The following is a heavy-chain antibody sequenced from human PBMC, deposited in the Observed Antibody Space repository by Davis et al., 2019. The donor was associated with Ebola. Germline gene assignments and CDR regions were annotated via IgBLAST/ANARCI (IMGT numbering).Heavy chain of an antibody. CDR2: INWNGGST. Sequence: GESLKISCTASGFTFDDYAMTWVRQAPGKGLEWVSGINWNGGSTGYADSVKGRFTISRDNAKNSLYLQMNSLRAEDTALYYCAKDSSSSSHYYYGMDVWGKGTTVTVSS. CDR3: AKDSSSSSHYYYGMDV. CDR1: GFTFDDYA. D-gene: IGHD6-6*01. J-gene: IGHJ6*04. V-gene: IGHV3-20*04.